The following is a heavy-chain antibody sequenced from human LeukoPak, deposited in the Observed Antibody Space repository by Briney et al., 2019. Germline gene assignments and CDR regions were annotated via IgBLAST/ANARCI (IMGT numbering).Heavy chain of an antibody. J-gene: IGHJ4*02. Sequence: ASVKVSCKASGGTFSSYAISWVRQAPGQGLEWMGGIIPIFGTANYAQKFQGRVTITADESTSTAYMELSSLRSEDTAVYYCARVRRVRGVIVPADYWGQGTLVTVSS. V-gene: IGHV1-69*13. D-gene: IGHD3-10*01. CDR1: GGTFSSYA. CDR3: ARVRRVRGVIVPADY. CDR2: IIPIFGTA.